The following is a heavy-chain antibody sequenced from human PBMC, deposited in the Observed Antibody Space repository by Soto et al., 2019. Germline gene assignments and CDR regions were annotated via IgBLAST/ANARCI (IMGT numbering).Heavy chain of an antibody. D-gene: IGHD3-9*01. Sequence: QVQLVQSGAEVKKPGSSVKVSCKASGGTFSSYAISWVRQAPGQGLEWMGGIIPIFGTANYAQKFQGRVTITADESTSTAYMELISLRSEDTAVYYCASMGPLRYFVWLFDYWGQGTLVTVSS. V-gene: IGHV1-69*01. CDR2: IIPIFGTA. CDR1: GGTFSSYA. CDR3: ASMGPLRYFVWLFDY. J-gene: IGHJ4*02.